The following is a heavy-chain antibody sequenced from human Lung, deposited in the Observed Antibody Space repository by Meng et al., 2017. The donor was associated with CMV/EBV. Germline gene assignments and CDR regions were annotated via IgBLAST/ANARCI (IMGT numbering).Heavy chain of an antibody. D-gene: IGHD2-2*02. CDR2: IYYSGST. CDR1: GGXISSSSYY. J-gene: IGHJ5*02. CDR3: ARDLKSYCSSTSCYINWFDP. Sequence: LXCTVSGGXISSSSYYWGWIRQPPGKGLEWIGSIYYSGSTYYNPSLKSRVTISVDTSKNQFSLKLSSVTAADTAVYYCARDLKSYCSSTSCYINWFDPWXQGTLVTVSS. V-gene: IGHV4-39*07.